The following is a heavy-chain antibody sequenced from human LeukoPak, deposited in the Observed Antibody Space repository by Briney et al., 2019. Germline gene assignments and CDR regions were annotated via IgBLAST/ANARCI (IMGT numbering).Heavy chain of an antibody. D-gene: IGHD2-15*01. CDR3: ASPHYCSGSSCCFGY. Sequence: GGSLRLSCVASGLTFNNYNMNWVRQAPGKGLEWVSLISSDGSYIYYADSVRGRFTISRDNAKNSLYLQMNSLRAEDTAVYFCASPHYCSGSSCCFGYWGQGTLVTVSS. J-gene: IGHJ4*03. V-gene: IGHV3-21*01. CDR2: ISSDGSYI. CDR1: GLTFNNYN.